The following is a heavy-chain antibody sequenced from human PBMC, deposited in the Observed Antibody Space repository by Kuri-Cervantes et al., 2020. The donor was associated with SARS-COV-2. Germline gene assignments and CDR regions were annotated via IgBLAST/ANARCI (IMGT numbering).Heavy chain of an antibody. Sequence: SETLSLTCAVSGYSISSGYYWGWIRQPPGKGLEWIGETNLSGSTNSNPSVKSRVTIGVDTSQNQLSLKLNSVTAADTAVYYCAGPHCSAGSCYVYWGQGTLVTVSS. CDR2: TNLSGST. CDR3: AGPHCSAGSCYVY. D-gene: IGHD2-15*01. V-gene: IGHV4-38-2*01. J-gene: IGHJ4*02. CDR1: GYSISSGYY.